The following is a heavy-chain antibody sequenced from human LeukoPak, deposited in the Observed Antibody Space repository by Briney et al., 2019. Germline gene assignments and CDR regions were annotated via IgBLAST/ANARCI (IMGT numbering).Heavy chain of an antibody. J-gene: IGHJ4*02. V-gene: IGHV4-59*08. CDR1: TGSISTYY. CDR3: ARHVPSSGTVFDY. D-gene: IGHD6-13*01. CDR2: ISYTGNT. Sequence: SETLSLTCTVSTGSISTYYWSWIRQPPGKGLEWIGYISYTGNTHYSPSLQSRVTISVDTSKNQFSLKLNSVTAADTAVYYCARHVPSSGTVFDYWGQGTLVTLSS.